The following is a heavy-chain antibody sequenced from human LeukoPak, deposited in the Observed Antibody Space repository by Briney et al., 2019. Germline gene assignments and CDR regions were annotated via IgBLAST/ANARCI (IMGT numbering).Heavy chain of an antibody. V-gene: IGHV4-4*02. D-gene: IGHD6-6*01. Sequence: PSETLSLTCAVSGGSISSSNWWSWVRQPPGKGLEWIGEIYHSGSTNYNPSLKSRVTISVDKSKNQFSLKLSSVTAADTAVYYCARGSMAARPSNYFDYWGQGTLVTVSS. J-gene: IGHJ4*02. CDR3: ARGSMAARPSNYFDY. CDR1: GGSISSSNW. CDR2: IYHSGST.